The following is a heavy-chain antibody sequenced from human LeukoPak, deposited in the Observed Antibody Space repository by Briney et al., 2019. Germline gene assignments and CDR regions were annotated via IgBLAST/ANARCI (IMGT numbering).Heavy chain of an antibody. V-gene: IGHV4-31*03. D-gene: IGHD2-2*01. CDR1: GGSISSGGYY. J-gene: IGHJ5*02. Sequence: SQTLSLTCTVSGGSISSGGYYWSWIRQHPGKGLEWIGYIYYSGSTYYNPSLKSRVTISVDTSKNQFSLKLSSVTAADTAVYYCARGRNEGYCSSTSCPPRWFDPWGQGTQVTVSS. CDR2: IYYSGST. CDR3: ARGRNEGYCSSTSCPPRWFDP.